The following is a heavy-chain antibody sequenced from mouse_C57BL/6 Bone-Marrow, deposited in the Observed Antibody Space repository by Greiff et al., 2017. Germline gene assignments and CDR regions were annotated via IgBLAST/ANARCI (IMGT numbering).Heavy chain of an antibody. Sequence: VQLKESGPGLVKPSQSLSLTCSVTGYSITSGYYWNWIRQFPGNKLEWMGYISYDGSNNYNPSLKNRISITRDTSKNQFFLKLNSVTTEDTATYCCARGLMEAYWGQGTLVTVSA. D-gene: IGHD1-1*02. J-gene: IGHJ3*01. CDR1: GYSITSGYY. CDR3: ARGLMEAY. V-gene: IGHV3-6*01. CDR2: ISYDGSN.